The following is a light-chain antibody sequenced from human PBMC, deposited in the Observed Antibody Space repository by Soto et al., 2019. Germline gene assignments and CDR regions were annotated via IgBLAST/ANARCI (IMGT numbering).Light chain of an antibody. CDR1: QSVSTTY. J-gene: IGKJ2*01. CDR3: QQYGSSPRT. CDR2: GAS. V-gene: IGKV3-20*01. Sequence: EVVLTQSPGTLSLSPGERATLSCRASQSVSTTYLAWYQQKPGQAPRLLIYGASSRATGIPDRFSGSGFGSEFTLTISRLEPEDFALYYCQQYGSSPRTFGQGTKLEIK.